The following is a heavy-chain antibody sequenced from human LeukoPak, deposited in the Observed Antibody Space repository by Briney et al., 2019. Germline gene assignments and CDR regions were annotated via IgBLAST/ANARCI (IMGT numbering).Heavy chain of an antibody. Sequence: SETLSLTCAVYGGSFSGYYWSWIRQPPGKGLEWIGEINHSGSTNYNPSLKSRVTISVDTSKNQFSLKLSSVTAADTAVYYCARRIVGATTAFDIWGQGTMVTVSS. CDR3: ARRIVGATTAFDI. D-gene: IGHD1-26*01. J-gene: IGHJ3*02. CDR2: INHSGST. V-gene: IGHV4-34*01. CDR1: GGSFSGYY.